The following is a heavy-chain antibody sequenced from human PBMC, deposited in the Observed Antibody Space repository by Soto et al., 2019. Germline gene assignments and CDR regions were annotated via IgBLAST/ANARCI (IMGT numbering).Heavy chain of an antibody. Sequence: QVHLVESGGGVVQPGRSLGLSCVTSGFTFNTYAMHWVRQDTRKRLEWVAAIAYDGINKCYADSVRGRFTISRDNARETLYVQMKSLRPEDTAVYYCARSRQPTRGFHWYRDFWGRGILVKVSS. CDR3: ARSRQPTRGFHWYRDF. CDR1: GFTFNTYA. J-gene: IGHJ2*01. V-gene: IGHV3-30*03. D-gene: IGHD2-2*01. CDR2: IAYDGINK.